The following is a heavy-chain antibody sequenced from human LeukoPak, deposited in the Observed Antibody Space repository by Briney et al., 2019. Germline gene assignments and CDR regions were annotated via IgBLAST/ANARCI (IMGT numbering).Heavy chain of an antibody. V-gene: IGHV4-61*02. CDR2: IYTSGST. D-gene: IGHD6-6*01. J-gene: IGHJ2*01. CDR3: ARRPASMSMSIYWYFDL. CDR1: GGSISSGSYY. Sequence: NTSETLSLTCTVSGGSISSGSYYWSWIRQPAGKGLEWIGRIYTSGSTNYNPSLKSRVTISVDTSKNQFSLKLSSVTAADTAVYYCARRPASMSMSIYWYFDLWGRGTLVTVSS.